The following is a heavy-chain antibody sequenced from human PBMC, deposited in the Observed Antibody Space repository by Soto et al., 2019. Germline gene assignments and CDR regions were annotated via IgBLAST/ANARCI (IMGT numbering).Heavy chain of an antibody. CDR3: ARNAPTYYYFWSGYRLMGSWFDP. D-gene: IGHD3-3*01. V-gene: IGHV3-23*01. CDR1: GFTFSSYA. J-gene: IGHJ5*02. Sequence: GGSLRLSCAASGFTFSSYAMSWVRQAPGKGLEWVSAISGSGGSTGYADSVKGRFTISRDNAKNSLYLQMNSLRAEDTALYYCARNAPTYYYFWSGYRLMGSWFDPWGQGTLVTVSS. CDR2: ISGSGGST.